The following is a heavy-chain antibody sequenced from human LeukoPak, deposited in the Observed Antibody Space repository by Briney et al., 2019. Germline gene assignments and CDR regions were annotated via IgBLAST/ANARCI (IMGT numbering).Heavy chain of an antibody. CDR1: GFTVISKY. CDR2: IYSGGST. Sequence: PGGSLRLSCAASGFTVISKYMSWLRQAPGKGLEWVSAIYSGGSTYYADSVKGRFTISRDNSKNTLYLQMNSLRAEDTAVYYCARGCSSTSCYGFDYWGQGTLVTVSS. V-gene: IGHV3-53*01. CDR3: ARGCSSTSCYGFDY. D-gene: IGHD2-2*01. J-gene: IGHJ4*02.